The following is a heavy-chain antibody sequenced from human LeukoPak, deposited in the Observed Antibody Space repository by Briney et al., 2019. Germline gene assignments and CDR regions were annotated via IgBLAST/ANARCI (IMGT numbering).Heavy chain of an antibody. Sequence: PGGSLRLSCAVSGFSVSSYGMSWVRQAPGKGLEWISAISVDGDSTYYADSVKGRFIISRDNPENTLYLQMNSLRTEDTAVYYCAQGYSSGWFPYWGQGSLVSVSS. CDR2: ISVDGDST. J-gene: IGHJ4*02. CDR1: GFSVSSYG. CDR3: AQGYSSGWFPY. V-gene: IGHV3-23*01. D-gene: IGHD6-19*01.